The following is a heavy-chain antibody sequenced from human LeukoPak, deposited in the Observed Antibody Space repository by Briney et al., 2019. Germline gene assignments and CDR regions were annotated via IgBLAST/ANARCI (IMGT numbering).Heavy chain of an antibody. CDR2: ISGSGGST. V-gene: IGHV3-23*01. Sequence: GGSLRLSCAASGFTFSSYWMHWVRQAPGKGLEWVSAISGSGGSTYYADSVKGRFTISRDNSKNTLYLQMNSLRAEDTAVYYCAKATLRTTVVKGVLDYWGQGTLVTVSS. J-gene: IGHJ4*02. CDR3: AKATLRTTVVKGVLDY. D-gene: IGHD4-23*01. CDR1: GFTFSSYW.